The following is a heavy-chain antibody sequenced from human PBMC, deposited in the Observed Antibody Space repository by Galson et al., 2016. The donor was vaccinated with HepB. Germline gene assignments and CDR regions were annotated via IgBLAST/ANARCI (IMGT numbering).Heavy chain of an antibody. V-gene: IGHV4-59*12. Sequence: SGGSISSYYWSWIRQPPGKGLEWIGYIYYSGSTNYNPSLKSRVTISVDTSKNQFSLKLSSVTAADTAVYYCAIDGYSYGEFDYWGQGTLVTVSS. D-gene: IGHD5-18*01. CDR1: GGSISSYY. J-gene: IGHJ4*02. CDR3: AIDGYSYGEFDY. CDR2: IYYSGST.